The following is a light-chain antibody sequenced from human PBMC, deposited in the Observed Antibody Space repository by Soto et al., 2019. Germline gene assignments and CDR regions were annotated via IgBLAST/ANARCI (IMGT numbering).Light chain of an antibody. CDR1: QSVSSY. Sequence: EIVLTQSPATLSLSPGERATLSFRASQSVSSYLAWYQQKPGQAPRLLIYDASNRATGIPARFSGSGSGTDFTLTISRLEPEDFAVYYCQQYGSSSRTFGQGTKVDIK. V-gene: IGKV3-11*01. J-gene: IGKJ1*01. CDR2: DAS. CDR3: QQYGSSSRT.